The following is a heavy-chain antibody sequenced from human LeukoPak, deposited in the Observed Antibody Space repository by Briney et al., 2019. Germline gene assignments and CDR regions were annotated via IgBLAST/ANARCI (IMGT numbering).Heavy chain of an antibody. CDR1: GDSTSSHY. J-gene: IGHJ6*03. V-gene: IGHV4-59*11. D-gene: IGHD3-10*01. CDR2: IHHSGST. Sequence: PSETLSLTCTVSGDSTSSHYWSWIRQSPAKGLEWLGFIHHSGSTDYNPSLRSRVSISIDTSKRQFTLILRSVTAADSAIYYCARERSHFWYMDVWGKGTTVTVSS. CDR3: ARERSHFWYMDV.